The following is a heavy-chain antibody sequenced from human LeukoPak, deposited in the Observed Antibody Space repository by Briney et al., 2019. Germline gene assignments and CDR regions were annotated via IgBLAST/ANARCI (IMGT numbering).Heavy chain of an antibody. V-gene: IGHV4-31*03. D-gene: IGHD2-2*01. Sequence: SETLSLTCTVSGGSISSGGYYWSWIRQHPGKGLEWIGYIYYSGSTYYNPSLKSRVTISVDTSKNQFSLKLSSVTAADTAVYYCAGYCSSTSCYRYLNWFDPWGQGTLVPVSS. CDR2: IYYSGST. J-gene: IGHJ5*02. CDR3: AGYCSSTSCYRYLNWFDP. CDR1: GGSISSGGYY.